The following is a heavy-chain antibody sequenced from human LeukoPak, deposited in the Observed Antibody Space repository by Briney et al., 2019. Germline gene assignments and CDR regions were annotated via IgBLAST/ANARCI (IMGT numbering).Heavy chain of an antibody. Sequence: VSVKVSCKTSGYEFTSYGISWVRQAPGQGLEWMGWISAYNGHTDYTQNLQGRVTMTTDTSTSTAYMELRRLRSDDTAVYYCAGPQPYYFDYWGQGTLVTVSS. CDR2: ISAYNGHT. CDR1: GYEFTSYG. V-gene: IGHV1-18*01. J-gene: IGHJ4*02. CDR3: AGPQPYYFDY.